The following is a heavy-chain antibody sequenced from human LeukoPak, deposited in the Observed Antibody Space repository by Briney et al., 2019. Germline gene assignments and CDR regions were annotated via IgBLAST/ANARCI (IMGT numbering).Heavy chain of an antibody. J-gene: IGHJ5*02. CDR2: IYYSGST. V-gene: IGHV4-30-4*01. CDR1: GGSISSGDYY. Sequence: PSETLSLTCIVSGGSISSGDYYWSWIRQPPGKGLEWIGYIYYSGSTYYNPSLKSRVTISVDTSKNQFSLKLSSVTAADTAVYYCARDAYYYGSGTFDPWGQGTLVTVSS. CDR3: ARDAYYYGSGTFDP. D-gene: IGHD3-10*01.